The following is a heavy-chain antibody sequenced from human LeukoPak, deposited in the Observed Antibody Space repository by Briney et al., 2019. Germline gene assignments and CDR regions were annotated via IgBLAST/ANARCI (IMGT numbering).Heavy chain of an antibody. D-gene: IGHD6-19*01. CDR3: EKRYTSDWYLFDY. CDR1: GFTFSSYS. J-gene: IGHJ4*02. Sequence: GGSLRLSCAASGFTFSSYSMSWVRQAPGKGLEWVSASGTGGTTYYADSVKGRFTVSRDNSKNTLYLQMNSLRAEDTAVYFCEKRYTSDWYLFDYWGQGTLVTVSS. V-gene: IGHV3-23*01. CDR2: SGTGGTT.